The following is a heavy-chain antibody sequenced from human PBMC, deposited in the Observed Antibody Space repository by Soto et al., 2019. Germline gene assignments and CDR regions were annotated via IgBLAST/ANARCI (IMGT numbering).Heavy chain of an antibody. CDR2: IYYSGST. CDR3: ARARWGYYDSSGPDI. CDR1: GGSISSGGYY. V-gene: IGHV4-31*03. Sequence: LTCTVSGGSISSGGYYWSWIRQHPGKGLEWIGYIYYSGSTYYNPSLKSRVTISVDTSKNQFSLKLSSVTAADTAVYYCARARWGYYDSSGPDIWGQGTMVTVSS. D-gene: IGHD3-22*01. J-gene: IGHJ3*02.